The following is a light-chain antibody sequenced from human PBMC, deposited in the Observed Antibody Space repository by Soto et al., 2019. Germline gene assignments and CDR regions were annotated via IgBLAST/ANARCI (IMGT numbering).Light chain of an antibody. V-gene: IGLV3-21*04. CDR2: YNS. CDR3: QVWDSSSDLVV. CDR1: NIGSKT. J-gene: IGLJ2*01. Sequence: SYELTQPPSVSVAPGKTAKITCGGHNIGSKTVHWYQQKPGQAPVLVIYYNSDRPSGIPERFSGSNSGNTATLTISRVEAGDEADYYCQVWDSSSDLVVFGGGTQLTVL.